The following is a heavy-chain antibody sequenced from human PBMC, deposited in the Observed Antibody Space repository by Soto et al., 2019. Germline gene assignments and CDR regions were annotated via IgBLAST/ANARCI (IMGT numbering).Heavy chain of an antibody. CDR3: AGLNNYEINWFDP. V-gene: IGHV4-39*01. J-gene: IGHJ5*02. Sequence: PSETLSLTCSVSSGSISSRSYCWGWISQPPGKGLEWIGNMCYSGNTYYNPSLKSRVTMSVDTSKNQFSLKLSSVTAADTAVYFCAGLNNYEINWFDPWGQGTLVTVSS. CDR1: SGSISSRSYC. D-gene: IGHD4-4*01. CDR2: MCYSGNT.